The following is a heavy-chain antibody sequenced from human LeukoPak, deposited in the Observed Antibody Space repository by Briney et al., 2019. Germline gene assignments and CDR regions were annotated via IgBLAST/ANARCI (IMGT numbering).Heavy chain of an antibody. J-gene: IGHJ6*04. Sequence: GGSLRLSCAASGFTFSNSNMNWVRQVPGKGLEWVSYISSSGSTIYYADSVKGRFTISRDNAKNSLYLQMNSLRAEDTAVYYCAELGITMIGGVWGKGTTVTISS. D-gene: IGHD3-10*02. CDR3: AELGITMIGGV. CDR2: ISSSGSTI. V-gene: IGHV3-48*03. CDR1: GFTFSNSN.